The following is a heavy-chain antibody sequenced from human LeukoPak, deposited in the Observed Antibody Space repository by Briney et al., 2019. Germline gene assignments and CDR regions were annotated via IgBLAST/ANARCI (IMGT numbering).Heavy chain of an antibody. CDR1: AFTVSSNY. CDR3: AREASGWRPRGYYFDY. V-gene: IGHV3-66*01. J-gene: IGHJ4*02. CDR2: IYSGGST. D-gene: IGHD6-19*01. Sequence: PGGSLRLSCAASAFTVSSNYMSWVRQAPGKGLEWDAVIYSGGSTYYADSVKGRFTISRDNSKNTLYLQMNSLRADDTAVYYCAREASGWRPRGYYFDYWGQGTLVTVSS.